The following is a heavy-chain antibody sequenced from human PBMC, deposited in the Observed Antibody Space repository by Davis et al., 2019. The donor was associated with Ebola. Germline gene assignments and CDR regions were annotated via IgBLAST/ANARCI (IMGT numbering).Heavy chain of an antibody. CDR1: AYIFTSSW. CDR2: ILPSDSET. Sequence: QVSCKGSAYIFTSSWVGWVRQMPGKGLEWMGIILPSDSETRYSPSFQGQVTISADKSIYTAYLHWSGLKASDTAMYYCVAARPFSSFDSWGQGTLVTVSS. V-gene: IGHV5-51*01. J-gene: IGHJ4*02. D-gene: IGHD6-6*01. CDR3: VAARPFSSFDS.